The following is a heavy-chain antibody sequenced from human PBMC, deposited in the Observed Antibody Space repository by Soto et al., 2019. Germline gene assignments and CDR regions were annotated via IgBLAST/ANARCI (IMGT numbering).Heavy chain of an antibody. J-gene: IGHJ6*02. CDR3: AKDTHPAAGLDPYYYYGMDV. CDR2: ISYDGSNK. D-gene: IGHD6-13*01. Sequence: GGSLRLSCAASGFTFSSYGMHLVRQAPGKGLEWVAVISYDGSNKYYADSVKGRFTISRDNSKNTLYLQMNSLRAEDTAVYYCAKDTHPAAGLDPYYYYGMDVWGQGTTVTVSS. CDR1: GFTFSSYG. V-gene: IGHV3-30*18.